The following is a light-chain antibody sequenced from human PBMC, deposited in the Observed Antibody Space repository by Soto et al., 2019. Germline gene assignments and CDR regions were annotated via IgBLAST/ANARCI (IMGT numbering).Light chain of an antibody. J-gene: IGLJ1*01. V-gene: IGLV1-51*02. CDR3: GTWDGSLNTHV. CDR2: ETN. CDR1: SSNIGNSY. Sequence: QSVLTQPPSVSAAPGQEVTISCSGSSSNIGNSYVSWYQQLPGTAPKLLIYETNKRPSGIPDRFSGSKSGTSATLGITGLQTGDEADYHCGTWDGSLNTHVFGTGTKLTVL.